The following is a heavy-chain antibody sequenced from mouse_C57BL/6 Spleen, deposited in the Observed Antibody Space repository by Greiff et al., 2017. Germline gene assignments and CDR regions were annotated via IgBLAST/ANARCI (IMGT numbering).Heavy chain of an antibody. V-gene: IGHV1-22*01. CDR3: ARGENWDEGMDY. CDR1: GYTFTDYN. Sequence: VQLQQSGPELVKPGASVKMSCKASGYTFTDYNMHWVKQSHGKSLEWIGYINPNNGGTSYNQKFKGKATLTINKSSSTAYMELRSLTSEDSAVYYCARGENWDEGMDYWGQGTAVTVSS. J-gene: IGHJ4*01. D-gene: IGHD4-1*01. CDR2: INPNNGGT.